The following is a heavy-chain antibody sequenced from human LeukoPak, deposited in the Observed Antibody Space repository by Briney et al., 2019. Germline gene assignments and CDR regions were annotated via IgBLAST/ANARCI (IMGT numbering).Heavy chain of an antibody. CDR1: GGSITNNW. V-gene: IGHV4-4*02. D-gene: IGHD4-17*01. J-gene: IGHJ4*02. CDR2: IYHSGST. CDR3: ASNGYYSVDH. Sequence: PSETLSLTCTVSGGSITNNWWSWVRQPPGKGLEWLGEIYHSGSTTYNPSLKSRVTISMDTSRTQFSLNLSSVTAADTAVYYCASNGYYSVDHWGQGTLVTVSS.